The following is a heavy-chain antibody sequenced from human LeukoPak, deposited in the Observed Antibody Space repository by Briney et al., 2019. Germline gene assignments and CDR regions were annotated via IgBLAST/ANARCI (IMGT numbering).Heavy chain of an antibody. V-gene: IGHV3-21*01. D-gene: IGHD5-12*01. CDR1: GFTFIDYS. CDR2: ISSSSSYI. J-gene: IGHJ4*02. Sequence: PGGSLRLSCAVSGFTFIDYSMNWVRQAPGKGLEWVSSISSSSSYIYYADSVKGRFTISRDNAKNSLYLQMNSLRAEDTAVYYCASERGYSGYYFDYWGQGTLVTVSS. CDR3: ASERGYSGYYFDY.